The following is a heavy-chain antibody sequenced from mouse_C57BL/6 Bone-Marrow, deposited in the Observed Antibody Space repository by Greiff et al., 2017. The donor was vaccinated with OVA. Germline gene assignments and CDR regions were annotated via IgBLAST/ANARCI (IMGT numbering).Heavy chain of an antibody. CDR1: GYAFTNYL. Sequence: QVQLQQSGAELVRPGTSVKVSCKASGYAFTNYLIEWVKQRPGQGLEWIGVINPGSGGTNYNEKFKGKATLTADKSSSTAYMQLSSLTSEDSAVYYCANDYLYFDVWGTGTTVTVSS. CDR2: INPGSGGT. CDR3: ANDYLYFDV. J-gene: IGHJ1*03. D-gene: IGHD2-4*01. V-gene: IGHV1-54*01.